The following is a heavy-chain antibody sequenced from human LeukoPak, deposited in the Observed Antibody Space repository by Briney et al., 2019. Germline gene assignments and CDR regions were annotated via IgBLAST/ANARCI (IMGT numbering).Heavy chain of an antibody. CDR1: GGSISSYY. J-gene: IGHJ4*02. V-gene: IGHV4-59*08. CDR3: ARSVLAAAASGWFG. Sequence: SETLSLTCTVSGGSISSYYWSWIRQPPGKGLEWIGYIYYSGSTNYNPSLKSRVTISVDTSKNQFSLKLSSVTAADTAVYYCARSVLAAAASGWFGWGQGTLVTVSS. CDR2: IYYSGST. D-gene: IGHD6-13*01.